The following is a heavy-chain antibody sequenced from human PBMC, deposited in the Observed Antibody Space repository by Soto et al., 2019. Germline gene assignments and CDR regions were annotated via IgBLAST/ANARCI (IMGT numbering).Heavy chain of an antibody. CDR3: ARVLSWGSGSYYTPH. J-gene: IGHJ4*02. CDR1: GFTFSSYW. CDR2: MNSDGSST. D-gene: IGHD3-10*01. Sequence: PGGSLRLSCAASGFTFSSYWMHWVRQAPGKGLVWVSRMNSDGSSTSYADSVKGRFTISRDNAKNTLYLQMNSLRAEDTAVYYCARVLSWGSGSYYTPHWAQGTLVTVSS. V-gene: IGHV3-74*01.